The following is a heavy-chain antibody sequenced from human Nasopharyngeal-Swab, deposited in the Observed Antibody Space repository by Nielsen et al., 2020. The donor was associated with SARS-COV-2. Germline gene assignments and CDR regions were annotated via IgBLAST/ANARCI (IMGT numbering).Heavy chain of an antibody. V-gene: IGHV4-39*01. Sequence: SETLSLTCTVSGGSIRSTSNYWGWIRQPPGKGLEWIGSVYYSGSTYYNPSLKRRVTISVDMSKSLFSLKLSSVTAADTAIYYCARRGLATIRLAGIDSWGQGTLVTVSS. D-gene: IGHD5-12*01. J-gene: IGHJ4*02. CDR2: VYYSGST. CDR1: GGSIRSTSNY. CDR3: ARRGLATIRLAGIDS.